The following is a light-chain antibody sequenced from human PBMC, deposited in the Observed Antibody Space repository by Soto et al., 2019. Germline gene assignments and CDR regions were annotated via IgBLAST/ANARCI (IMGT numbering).Light chain of an antibody. CDR2: DVT. CDR3: SSYTSSTTVV. CDR1: SSDVGGSNS. J-gene: IGLJ2*01. Sequence: QSALTQPASMSGSPGQSITISCTGTSSDVGGSNSVSWYQQHPGKAPKLMIYDVTNRPSWVSTRFSGSKSGNTASLTISGLQAEDAADYYCSSYTSSTTVVFGGGTKLTV. V-gene: IGLV2-14*03.